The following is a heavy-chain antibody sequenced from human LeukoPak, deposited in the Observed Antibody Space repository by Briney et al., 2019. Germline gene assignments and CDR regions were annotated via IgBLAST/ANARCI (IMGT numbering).Heavy chain of an antibody. J-gene: IGHJ3*02. CDR1: GFTVSSNF. Sequence: GGSLRLSCAASGFTVSSNFLSWVRQAPGKGLEWVSVIYSGGSTYYTDSVKGRFTISRDISKNTLYLQMNSLRAEDTSVYYCAREILPSYAFDIWGQGTLVTVSS. D-gene: IGHD2/OR15-2a*01. V-gene: IGHV3-66*01. CDR3: AREILPSYAFDI. CDR2: IYSGGST.